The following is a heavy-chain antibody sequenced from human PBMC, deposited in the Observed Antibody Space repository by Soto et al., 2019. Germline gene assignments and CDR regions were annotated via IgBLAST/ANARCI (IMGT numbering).Heavy chain of an antibody. V-gene: IGHV4-31*03. J-gene: IGHJ5*02. CDR1: GGSISRGGYY. D-gene: IGHD4-4*01. CDR2: IYYSGST. Sequence: LSLTCTVSGGSISRGGYYWSWIRQHPGKGLEWIGYIYYSGSTYYNPSLKSRVTISVDTSKNQFSLKLSSVTAADTAVYYCASGYDYSNFWFDPWGQGTLVTVSS. CDR3: ASGYDYSNFWFDP.